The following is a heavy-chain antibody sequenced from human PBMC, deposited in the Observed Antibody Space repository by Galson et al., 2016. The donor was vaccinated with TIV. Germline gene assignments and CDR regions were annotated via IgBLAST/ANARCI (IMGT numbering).Heavy chain of an antibody. J-gene: IGHJ6*02. Sequence: LTCTVSGDSITSINWCAWVRQPPGKGLEWIGEIHQCGTTNYNPSLKSRVTMSVDKSKNHVSLKVNSVTAADTAVDYCAKFISGLYGMDVWGQGTTVTVSS. CDR3: AKFISGLYGMDV. CDR2: IHQCGTT. D-gene: IGHD2/OR15-2a*01. V-gene: IGHV4-4*02. CDR1: GDSITSINW.